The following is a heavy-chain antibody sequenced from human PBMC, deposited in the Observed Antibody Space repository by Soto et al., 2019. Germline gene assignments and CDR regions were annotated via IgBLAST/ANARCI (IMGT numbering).Heavy chain of an antibody. CDR3: ARGKRDDCYFDN. CDR1: GGSISSSNW. CDR2: IYHSGRT. J-gene: IGHJ4*02. Sequence: QVQLQESGPGLVKPSGTLSLTCDVSGGSISSSNWGTWVRQPPGKGLEGIGEIYHSGRTNYNPSLKSRVTISVDKSKNHFSLKLSSVTAADTAVYYCARGKRDDCYFDNWGQGTLVTVS. V-gene: IGHV4-4*02. D-gene: IGHD2-21*02.